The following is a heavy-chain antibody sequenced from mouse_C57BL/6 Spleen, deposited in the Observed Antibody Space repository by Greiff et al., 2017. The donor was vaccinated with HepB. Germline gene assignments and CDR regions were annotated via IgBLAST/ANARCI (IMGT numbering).Heavy chain of an antibody. D-gene: IGHD1-1*01. CDR2: INPNNGGT. V-gene: IGHV1-22*01. Sequence: VQLQQSGPELVKPGASVKMSCKASGYTFTDYNMHWVKQSHGKSLEWIGYINPNNGGTSYNQKFKGKATLTVNKSSSTAYMELRSLTSEDSAVYYCARRGQLLRSLDYWGQGTTLTVSS. CDR1: GYTFTDYN. CDR3: ARRGQLLRSLDY. J-gene: IGHJ2*01.